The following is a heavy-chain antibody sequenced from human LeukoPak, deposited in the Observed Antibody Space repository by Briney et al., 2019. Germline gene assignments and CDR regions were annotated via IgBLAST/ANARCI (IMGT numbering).Heavy chain of an antibody. CDR1: GFTVSSNY. V-gene: IGHV3-53*01. D-gene: IGHD3-22*01. Sequence: GGSLRLSCAASGFTVSSNYMSWVRQAPGKGLEWVSVIYSGGSTYYADSVKGRFTISRDNSKNTLYLQMNSLRAEDTAVYYCAREWFYDDSSGYHRWLDYWGQGTLVTVSS. CDR2: IYSGGST. J-gene: IGHJ4*02. CDR3: AREWFYDDSSGYHRWLDY.